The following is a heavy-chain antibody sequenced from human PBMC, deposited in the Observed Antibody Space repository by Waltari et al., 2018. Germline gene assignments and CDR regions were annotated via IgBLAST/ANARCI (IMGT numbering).Heavy chain of an antibody. J-gene: IGHJ4*02. CDR1: GFILISKS. D-gene: IGHD6-19*01. Sequence: EVQLVETGGTLIQPGGSLRLSCAAAGFILISKSMRWVRQVPGKGLEWGSVMYSSSTTYYADSVKGRFTISRDNSKNTLYLEMNSLRAEDTAVYYCARGSSFSGYFDLWGQGTPVTVSS. CDR3: ARGSSFSGYFDL. CDR2: MYSSSTT. V-gene: IGHV3-53*02.